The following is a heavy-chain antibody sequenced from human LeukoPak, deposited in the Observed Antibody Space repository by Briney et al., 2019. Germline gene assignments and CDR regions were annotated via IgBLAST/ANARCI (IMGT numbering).Heavy chain of an antibody. CDR2: IYYSGST. CDR3: ARDSRSGWGNWFDP. J-gene: IGHJ5*02. D-gene: IGHD6-19*01. V-gene: IGHV4-39*07. Sequence: SETLSLTCTVSGGSISSSSYYWGWIRQPPGKGLEWIGSIYYSGSTYYNPSLKSRVTISVDTSKNQFSLKLSSVTAADTAVYYCARDSRSGWGNWFDPWGQGTLVTVSS. CDR1: GGSISSSSYY.